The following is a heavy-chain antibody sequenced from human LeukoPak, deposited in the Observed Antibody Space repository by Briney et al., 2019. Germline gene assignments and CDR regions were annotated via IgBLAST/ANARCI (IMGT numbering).Heavy chain of an antibody. CDR3: ARGPDILTGYSPPCFDY. Sequence: SETLSLTCAVYGGSFSGYYWSWIRQPPGKGLEWIGEINHSGSTNYNPSLKSRVTISVDTSKNQFSLKLSSVTAADTAVYYCARGPDILTGYSPPCFDYWPQGTLVSVSS. J-gene: IGHJ4*02. CDR1: GGSFSGYY. V-gene: IGHV4-34*01. CDR2: INHSGST. D-gene: IGHD3-9*01.